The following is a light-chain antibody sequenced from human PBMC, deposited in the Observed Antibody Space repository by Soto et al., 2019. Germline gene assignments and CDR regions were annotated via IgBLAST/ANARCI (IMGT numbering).Light chain of an antibody. J-gene: IGKJ1*01. Sequence: EIEMTQSPATMSVSPGERVTLSCRASESVGSNLAWYQQKIGQAPRLLLYGASLRATGIPARFSGSGSGTEFTLTISSLQSEDFAIYYCQQYNNRPPRTFGQGTKLQVK. CDR1: ESVGSN. V-gene: IGKV3-15*01. CDR2: GAS. CDR3: QQYNNRPPRT.